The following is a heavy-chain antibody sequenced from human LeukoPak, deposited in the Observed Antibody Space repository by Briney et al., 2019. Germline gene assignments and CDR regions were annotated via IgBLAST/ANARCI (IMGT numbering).Heavy chain of an antibody. J-gene: IGHJ4*02. V-gene: IGHV3-33*01. CDR3: ARVVGSTPHPYYYDSSGYPFDY. D-gene: IGHD3-22*01. Sequence: GGSLRLSCSASGFIFSSYGMHWVRQAPGKGLEWVATIWYDGSNKYYADSVKGRFTISRDNAKNSLYLQMNSLRAEDTAVYYCARVVGSTPHPYYYDSSGYPFDYWGQGTLVTVSS. CDR1: GFIFSSYG. CDR2: IWYDGSNK.